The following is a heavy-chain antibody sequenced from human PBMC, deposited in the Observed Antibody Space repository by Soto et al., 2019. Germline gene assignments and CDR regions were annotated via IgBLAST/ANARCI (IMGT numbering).Heavy chain of an antibody. CDR2: IYYSGST. CDR3: ARSYSNYGYYFDY. CDR1: GGSISSGGYY. D-gene: IGHD4-4*01. Sequence: PSETLSLTCTVSGGSISSGGYYWSWIRQHPGKGLEWIGYIYYSGSTYYNPSLKSRVTISVDTSKNQFSLKLSSVTAADTAVYYCARSYSNYGYYFDYWGQGTLVTVSS. V-gene: IGHV4-31*03. J-gene: IGHJ4*02.